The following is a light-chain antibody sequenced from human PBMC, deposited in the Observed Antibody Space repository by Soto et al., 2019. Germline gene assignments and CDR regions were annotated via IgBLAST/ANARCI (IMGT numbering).Light chain of an antibody. CDR2: AAS. J-gene: IGKJ1*01. CDR1: QSISSY. Sequence: QMTQSPSSLSASVGDRVTITCRASQSISSYLNWYQQKPGKAPKLLIYAASSLQSGVPSRFSGSGSGTDFTLTISSLQPEDFATYYCQQSYSTPRTFGQGTKVEIK. V-gene: IGKV1-39*01. CDR3: QQSYSTPRT.